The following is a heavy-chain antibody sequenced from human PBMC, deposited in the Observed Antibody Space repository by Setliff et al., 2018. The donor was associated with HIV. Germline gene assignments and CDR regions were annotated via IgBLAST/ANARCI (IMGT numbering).Heavy chain of an antibody. CDR1: GGTFTNSA. V-gene: IGHV1-69*10. CDR3: ARGWIEQQLVWNY. J-gene: IGHJ4*02. Sequence: GASVKVSCKASGGTFTNSAIGWVRQAPGQGLEWMGAIVPILGIANSAQKFQGRVTITTDESTNTAYMEVSSLRSEDTAVYYCARGWIEQQLVWNYWGQGTLVTSPQ. D-gene: IGHD6-13*01. CDR2: IVPILGIA.